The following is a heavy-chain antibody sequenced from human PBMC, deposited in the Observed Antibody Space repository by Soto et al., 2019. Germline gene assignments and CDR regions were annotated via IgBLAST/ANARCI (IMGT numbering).Heavy chain of an antibody. J-gene: IGHJ5*02. Sequence: SEPRSLTCAVDGGSFSGYYWSWIRQPPGKGLEWIGEINHSGSTNYNPSLKSRVTISVDTSKNQFSLKLSSVTAADTAVYYCARGVTTVTTLQNNWFDPWGQGTLVTVSS. CDR3: ARGVTTVTTLQNNWFDP. CDR1: GGSFSGYY. D-gene: IGHD4-17*01. V-gene: IGHV4-34*01. CDR2: INHSGST.